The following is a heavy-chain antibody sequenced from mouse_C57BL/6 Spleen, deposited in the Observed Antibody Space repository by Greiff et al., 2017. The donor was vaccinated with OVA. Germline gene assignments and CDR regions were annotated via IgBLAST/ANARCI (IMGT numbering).Heavy chain of an antibody. Sequence: QVQLQQPGAELVKPGASVKLSCKASGYTFTSYWMQWVKQRPGQGLEWIGEIDPSDSYTNYNQKFKGKATLTVDTSSSTAYMQLSSLTSEDSAVYYCARRGDSSGSAWFAYWGQGTLVTVSA. CDR1: GYTFTSYW. CDR3: ARRGDSSGSAWFAY. V-gene: IGHV1-50*01. CDR2: IDPSDSYT. J-gene: IGHJ3*01. D-gene: IGHD3-2*02.